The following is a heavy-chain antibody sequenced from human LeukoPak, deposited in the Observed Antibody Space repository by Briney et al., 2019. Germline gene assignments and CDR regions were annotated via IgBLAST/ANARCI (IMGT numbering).Heavy chain of an antibody. D-gene: IGHD4-11*01. CDR3: ARRPLNDYTTYYYYYVMDV. V-gene: IGHV4-38-2*02. Sequence: AETLSLICSVSGYFISSGYYWGWIRQPPGKGLEWIGEIKQSGSTNYNPSLKSRVTISVDTSTNQFSLKLSSVTAADTAVFYCARRPLNDYTTYYYYYVMDVWGKGTTVTVSS. J-gene: IGHJ6*04. CDR1: GYFISSGYY. CDR2: IKQSGST.